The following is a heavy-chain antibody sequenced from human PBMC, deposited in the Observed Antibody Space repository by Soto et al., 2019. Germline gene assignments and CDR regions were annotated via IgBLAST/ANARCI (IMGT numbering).Heavy chain of an antibody. D-gene: IGHD3-9*01. CDR2: IIPIFGTA. J-gene: IGHJ6*02. Sequence: SVKVSCKASGGTFSSYAISWVRQAPGQGLEWMGGIIPIFGTANYAQKFQGRVTITADESTSTAYMELSSLRSEDTAVYYCARTPLTGYSIYYYYGMDVWGQGTTVTVSS. CDR3: ARTPLTGYSIYYYYGMDV. V-gene: IGHV1-69*13. CDR1: GGTFSSYA.